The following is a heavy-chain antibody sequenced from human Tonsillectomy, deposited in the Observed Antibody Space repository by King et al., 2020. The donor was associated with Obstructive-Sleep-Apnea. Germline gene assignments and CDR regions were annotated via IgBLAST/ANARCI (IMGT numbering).Heavy chain of an antibody. CDR2: INTNTGNP. CDR1: GYTFTTYP. J-gene: IGHJ5*02. V-gene: IGHV7-4-1*02. CDR3: ARDGRYFDWSTWFDP. D-gene: IGHD3-9*01. Sequence: QLVQSGSELKKPGASVKLSCKASGYTFTTYPMNWVRQAPGQGLEWMGWINTNTGNPTYAQGFTGRFVFSLDTSVSTAYLQISSLQDEDTAVYYCARDGRYFDWSTWFDPWGQGTLVTVSS.